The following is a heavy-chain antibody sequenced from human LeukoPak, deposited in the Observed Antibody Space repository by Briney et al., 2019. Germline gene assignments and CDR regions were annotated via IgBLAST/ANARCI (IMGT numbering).Heavy chain of an antibody. D-gene: IGHD1-26*01. V-gene: IGHV3-7*03. CDR1: GCSFSSYW. Sequence: GGSLRLSCAGSGCSFSSYWMNWVRQAPGKGLEWLANIKQDGSQTNYVDSVKGRFTISRDNAKNSLYLQMNSLRAEDTAVYYCAGGRLVGAPTYWGQRTLVTVSS. CDR3: AGGRLVGAPTY. CDR2: IKQDGSQT. J-gene: IGHJ4*02.